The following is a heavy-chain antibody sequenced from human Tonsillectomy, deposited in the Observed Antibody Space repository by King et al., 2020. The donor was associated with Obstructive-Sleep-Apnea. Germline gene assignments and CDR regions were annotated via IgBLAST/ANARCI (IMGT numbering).Heavy chain of an antibody. J-gene: IGHJ3*02. V-gene: IGHV3-23*04. CDR1: GFTFSSYA. CDR2: ISGSGGST. CDR3: AKEYYDSSGYHYDAFDI. Sequence: VQLVESGGGLVQPGGSLRLSCAASGFTFSSYAMSWVRQAPGKGLEGVSAISGSGGSTYYADSVKGRFTISRDNSKNTLYLQMNSLRAEDTAVYYCAKEYYDSSGYHYDAFDIWGQGTMVTVSS. D-gene: IGHD3-22*01.